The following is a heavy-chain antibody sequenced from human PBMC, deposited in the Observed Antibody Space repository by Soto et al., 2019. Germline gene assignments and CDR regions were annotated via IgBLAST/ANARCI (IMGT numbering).Heavy chain of an antibody. V-gene: IGHV3-48*03. J-gene: IGHJ6*02. CDR3: ARDPAIYSGKFDYGLDV. D-gene: IGHD4-4*01. CDR1: GFNLRSYE. Sequence: GSLRLSCAVPGFNLRSYEMNWVRPAPGKGLEWVSYIGTSGKTIYYADSVRGRFTISRDNAKNSLYLQMNSLRAEDTAVYFCARDPAIYSGKFDYGLDVWGRGTTVTVSS. CDR2: IGTSGKTI.